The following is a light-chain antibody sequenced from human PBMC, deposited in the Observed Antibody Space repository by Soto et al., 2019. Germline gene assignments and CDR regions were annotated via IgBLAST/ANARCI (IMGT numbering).Light chain of an antibody. J-gene: IGLJ3*02. CDR2: EGD. CDR1: SSDVGSYNL. V-gene: IGLV2-23*01. CDR3: CSYAGSTYWV. Sequence: QSVLTQPASVSGSPGQSITISCTGTSSDVGSYNLVSWYQQHPGKAPKLMIYEGDKRPSGVSNRFSGSKSGNTASLTISGLQAEDEADYYCCSYAGSTYWVFGGGTKLTVL.